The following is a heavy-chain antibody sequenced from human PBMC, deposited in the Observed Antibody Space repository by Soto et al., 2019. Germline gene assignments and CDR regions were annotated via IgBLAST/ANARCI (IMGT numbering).Heavy chain of an antibody. CDR3: ARGGSYYLDL. D-gene: IGHD3-10*01. V-gene: IGHV3-74*01. CDR1: GFTFSTSW. J-gene: IGHJ5*02. CDR2: MNSDGTTI. Sequence: EVQLVESGGGLLQPGGSPRLSCAASGFTFSTSWMHWVRQGPGEGPVWVSRMNSDGTTINYADSVMGRFSMSRDNAKNTLYLQMNSLRAEDTAVYYCARGGSYYLDLWGQGTLLTVSA.